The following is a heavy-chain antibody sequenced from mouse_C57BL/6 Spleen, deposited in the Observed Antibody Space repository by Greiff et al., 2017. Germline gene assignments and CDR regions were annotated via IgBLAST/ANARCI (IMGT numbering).Heavy chain of an antibody. CDR1: GYSFTGYY. CDR2: INPSTGGT. CDR3: AREVSYYFDY. J-gene: IGHJ2*01. Sequence: EVKLVESGPELVKPGASVKISCKASGYSFTGYYMNWVKQSPEKSLEWIGEINPSTGGTTYNQKFKAKATLTVDKSSSTAYMQLKSLTSEDSAVYYCAREVSYYFDYWGQGTTLTVSS. V-gene: IGHV1-42*01.